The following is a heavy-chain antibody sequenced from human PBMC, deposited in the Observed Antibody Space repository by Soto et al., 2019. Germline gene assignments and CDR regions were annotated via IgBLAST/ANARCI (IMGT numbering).Heavy chain of an antibody. V-gene: IGHV3-23*01. Sequence: EVQLLESGGGLVQPGGSLRLSCAASGFTFSRYAMSWVRPAPGKGLAWVSALSGSGGSTYYADSVKGRFTISRDSSKNTLSLQMNSLRAEDTAIYYCAGTSLGYCSGGSCPLVFDIWGQGKLVTFAS. D-gene: IGHD2-15*01. CDR1: GFTFSRYA. J-gene: IGHJ3*02. CDR3: AGTSLGYCSGGSCPLVFDI. CDR2: LSGSGGST.